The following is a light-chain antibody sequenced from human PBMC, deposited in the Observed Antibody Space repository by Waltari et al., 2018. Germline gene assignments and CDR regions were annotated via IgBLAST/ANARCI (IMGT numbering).Light chain of an antibody. CDR1: QSINNN. J-gene: IGKJ2*01. CDR2: GVS. Sequence: QMTQSPSSLSSSAGDTVTITCRASQSINNNLNWYQHKPGKAPKLLIYGVSSLQSGVPSRFSGSGSGTDFTLTIRGLQPEDLATYYCHQSYTLHTFGQGTNLEIK. CDR3: HQSYTLHT. V-gene: IGKV1-39*01.